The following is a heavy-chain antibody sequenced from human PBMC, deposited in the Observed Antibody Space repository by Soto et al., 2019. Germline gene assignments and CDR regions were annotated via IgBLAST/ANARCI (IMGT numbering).Heavy chain of an antibody. CDR1: GFTFSNYE. Sequence: EVQLVESGGGLVQAGGSLRLSCAVFGFTFSNYEMNWVRQAPGKGLEWVSYISNSGRAIYYAESVKGRFTISRDNAKNSLYLQMNSLRAEDTAVYYCARDPEIYSGKFDYGLDVWGQGTTVTVFS. CDR2: ISNSGRAI. V-gene: IGHV3-48*03. J-gene: IGHJ6*02. D-gene: IGHD4-4*01. CDR3: ARDPEIYSGKFDYGLDV.